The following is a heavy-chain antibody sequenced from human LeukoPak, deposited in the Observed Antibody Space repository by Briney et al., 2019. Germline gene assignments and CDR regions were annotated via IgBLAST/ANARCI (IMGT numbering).Heavy chain of an antibody. Sequence: PGGSLRLSCAASGFTFSSYEMNWVRQAPGKGLEWVAVISIDGSEKYYADSVKGRFTISRDNSKNTLYLQMNSLRGDDTAVYYCANPQSRGYDYLDYWGQGTLVTVSS. CDR3: ANPQSRGYDYLDY. CDR1: GFTFSSYE. D-gene: IGHD5-12*01. V-gene: IGHV3-30*18. J-gene: IGHJ4*02. CDR2: ISIDGSEK.